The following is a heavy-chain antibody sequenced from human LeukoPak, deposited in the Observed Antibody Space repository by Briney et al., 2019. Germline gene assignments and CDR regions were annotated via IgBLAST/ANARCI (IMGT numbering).Heavy chain of an antibody. CDR3: ARDQPYYYGSGSSDY. Sequence: GGSLRLSCAASGFTFSSYSMNWVRQAPGEGLEWVSYISSLSGTIYYADSVKGRFTISRDNAKNSLYLQMDSLRAEDTAVYYCARDQPYYYGSGSSDYWGQGTLVTVSS. CDR2: ISSLSGTI. D-gene: IGHD3-10*01. J-gene: IGHJ4*02. V-gene: IGHV3-48*01. CDR1: GFTFSSYS.